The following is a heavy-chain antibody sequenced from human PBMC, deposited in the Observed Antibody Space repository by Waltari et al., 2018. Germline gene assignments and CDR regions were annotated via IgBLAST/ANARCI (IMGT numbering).Heavy chain of an antibody. CDR2: VIPSLGTV. Sequence: QVQVVQSGAEVKKPGSSVKISCKASGDTFSLNVMTLVRQAPGQGLEWMGGVIPSLGTVKYAQKFQGRVTITADESTTTAYMELRSLRSEDTAIYYCARGLLSGTTDYYYYYMDVWGKGTTVTISS. CDR1: GDTFSLNV. D-gene: IGHD1-7*01. V-gene: IGHV1-69*11. CDR3: ARGLLSGTTDYYYYYMDV. J-gene: IGHJ6*03.